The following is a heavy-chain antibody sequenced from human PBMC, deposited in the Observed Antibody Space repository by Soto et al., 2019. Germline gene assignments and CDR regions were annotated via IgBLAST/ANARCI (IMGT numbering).Heavy chain of an antibody. V-gene: IGHV1-2*04. CDR2: INPNSGGT. CDR3: ARVSHYYGSGSYRFDY. J-gene: IGHJ4*02. Sequence: QVQLVQSGAEVKKPGASVKVSCKASGYTFTGYYMHWVRQAPGQGLEWMGWINPNSGGTNYAQKFQGWVTMTRDTSISTAYMELSRLRSDDTAAYYCARVSHYYGSGSYRFDYWGQGTLVTVSS. D-gene: IGHD3-10*01. CDR1: GYTFTGYY.